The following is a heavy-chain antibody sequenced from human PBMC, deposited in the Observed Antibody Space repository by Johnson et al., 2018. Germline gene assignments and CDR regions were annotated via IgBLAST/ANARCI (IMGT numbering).Heavy chain of an antibody. CDR3: ARDTSGSYLGYFQH. V-gene: IGHV3-74*01. J-gene: IGHJ1*01. Sequence: VQLQESGGGLVQXGGSLRLSCAASGFTFSTYWMHWVRQAPGKGLVRVSRIYSDGSSTSYADSVKGRFTISRDNAKNTLYLQMNSLRDEDTAVYYCARDTSGSYLGYFQHWGQGTLVTVSS. CDR2: IYSDGSST. D-gene: IGHD1-26*01. CDR1: GFTFSTYW.